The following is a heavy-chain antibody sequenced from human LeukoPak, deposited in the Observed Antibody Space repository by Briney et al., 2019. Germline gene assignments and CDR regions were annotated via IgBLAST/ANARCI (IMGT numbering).Heavy chain of an antibody. D-gene: IGHD4-17*01. J-gene: IGHJ6*03. CDR1: GGSFSGFF. Sequence: SETLSLTCAVYGGSFSGFFWSWIRQPPGKGLQWIGEIDHSGNTNYNPSPRSRVTISVHTSKNQFSLNVNSLTAADTAVYYCARKGPLRDSIPFMDVWGEGTTVTVSS. CDR2: IDHSGNT. CDR3: ARKGPLRDSIPFMDV. V-gene: IGHV4-34*01.